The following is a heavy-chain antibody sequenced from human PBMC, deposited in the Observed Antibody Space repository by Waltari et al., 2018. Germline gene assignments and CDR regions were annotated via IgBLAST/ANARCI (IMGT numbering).Heavy chain of an antibody. D-gene: IGHD5-18*01. V-gene: IGHV1-69*15. CDR3: ASLGYSYGINPDY. CDR1: GGTVSSYD. Sequence: QVQLVQSGAEVKKPGSSVKVPCKASGGTVSSYDISWGRQAPGQGLEWMGRIIPIFGTANYAQKFQGRVTITADESTSTAYMELSSLRSEDTAVYYCASLGYSYGINPDYWGQGTLVTVSS. CDR2: IIPIFGTA. J-gene: IGHJ4*02.